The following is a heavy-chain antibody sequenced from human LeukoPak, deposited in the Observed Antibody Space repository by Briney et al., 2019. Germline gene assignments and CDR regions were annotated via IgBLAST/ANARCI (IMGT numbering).Heavy chain of an antibody. J-gene: IGHJ6*03. D-gene: IGHD5-18*01. V-gene: IGHV4-34*01. CDR2: LNHSGGP. CDR3: ARVGYRYSINDWSRTGLGTYPTTYFYYMDV. Sequence: SETLSLICAIRGASFRDYSWSSVRQPPGKDKEGVGELNHSGGPNTTLPLLSRVIMSVDTSKNQFSMKVSSVAAADTAVYYCARVGYRYSINDWSRTGLGTYPTTYFYYMDVWGKGTRVTVSS. CDR1: GASFRDYS.